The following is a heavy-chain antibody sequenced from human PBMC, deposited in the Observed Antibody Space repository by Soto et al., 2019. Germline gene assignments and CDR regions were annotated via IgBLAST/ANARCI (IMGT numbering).Heavy chain of an antibody. V-gene: IGHV4-39*07. D-gene: IGHD5-18*01. CDR3: ARAPGYSYGPRPHYFDY. Sequence: SETLSLTCIVSGGSITRRSSYWAWIRQPPGKGLEWVGTFYDGNTYHNPSLRSRITIAVDTSKNQFSLKLSSVTAADTAVYYCARAPGYSYGPRPHYFDYWGQGTLVTVSS. CDR2: FYDGNT. J-gene: IGHJ4*02. CDR1: GGSITRRSSY.